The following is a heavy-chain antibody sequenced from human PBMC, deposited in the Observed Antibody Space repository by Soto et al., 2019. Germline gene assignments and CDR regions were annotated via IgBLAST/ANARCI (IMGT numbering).Heavy chain of an antibody. Sequence: SETLSLTCAVYGGSFSGYYWSWIRQPPGKGLEWIGEINHSGSTNYNPSLKSRVTISVDTSKNQFSLKLSSVTAADTAVYCCASQRIDSITMVRGVIDYWGQGTLVTVSS. CDR2: INHSGST. V-gene: IGHV4-34*01. J-gene: IGHJ4*02. CDR3: ASQRIDSITMVRGVIDY. CDR1: GGSFSGYY. D-gene: IGHD3-10*01.